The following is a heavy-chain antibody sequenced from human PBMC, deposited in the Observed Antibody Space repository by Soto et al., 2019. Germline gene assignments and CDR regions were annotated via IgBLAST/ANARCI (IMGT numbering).Heavy chain of an antibody. Sequence: PGGSLRLSCAASGFTFSSYAMSWVRQAPGKGLEWVSAISGSGGSTYYADSVKGRFTISRDNSKNTLYLQMNSLRAEDTAVYYCCLSGVYAITGTDDYWGQGTLVTVSS. V-gene: IGHV3-23*01. J-gene: IGHJ4*02. CDR3: CLSGVYAITGTDDY. CDR2: ISGSGGST. D-gene: IGHD2-8*01. CDR1: GFTFSSYA.